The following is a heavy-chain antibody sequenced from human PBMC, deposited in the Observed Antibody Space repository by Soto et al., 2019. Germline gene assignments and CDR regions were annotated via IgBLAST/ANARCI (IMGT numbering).Heavy chain of an antibody. CDR1: GGSISSGGYS. CDR2: IYHSGST. V-gene: IGHV4-30-2*02. J-gene: IGHJ5*02. CDR3: ARYGSGSSVWFDP. Sequence: TLSLTCAVSGGSISSGGYSWSWIRQPPGKGLEWIGYIYHSGSTYYNPSLKSRVTISVDTSKNQFSLKLSSVTAADTAVYYCARYGSGSSVWFDPWGQGTLVTVSS. D-gene: IGHD3-10*01.